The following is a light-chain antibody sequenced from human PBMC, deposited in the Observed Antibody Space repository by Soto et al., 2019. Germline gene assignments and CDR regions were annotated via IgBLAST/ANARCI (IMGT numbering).Light chain of an antibody. V-gene: IGKV1-39*01. Sequence: DIQMTQSPFSLPASVGDRVNITCRASQSISNYLNWYQHKPGRAPSLLIHGASSLQGGAPSRFSGSGSGTDFTLTISSLHPEDFTTYYCQQTYSAPLTFGGGTRVEF. J-gene: IGKJ4*01. CDR3: QQTYSAPLT. CDR1: QSISNY. CDR2: GAS.